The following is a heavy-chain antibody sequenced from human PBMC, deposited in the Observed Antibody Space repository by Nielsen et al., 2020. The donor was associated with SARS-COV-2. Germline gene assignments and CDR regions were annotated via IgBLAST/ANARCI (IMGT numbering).Heavy chain of an antibody. CDR1: GYTFTSYG. V-gene: IGHV1-18*01. D-gene: IGHD3-22*01. J-gene: IGHJ4*02. CDR3: ASRNYYDSSGYALGY. Sequence: ASVKVSCKASGYTFTSYGISWVRQAPGQGLEWMGWISAYNGNTNYAQKLQGRVTMTTDTSTSIAYMELRSLRSDDTAVYYCASRNYYDSSGYALGYWGQGTLVTVSS. CDR2: ISAYNGNT.